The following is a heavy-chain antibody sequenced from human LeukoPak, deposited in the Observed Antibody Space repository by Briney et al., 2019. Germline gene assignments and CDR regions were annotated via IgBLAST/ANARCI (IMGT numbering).Heavy chain of an antibody. CDR2: ISSSGGTI. CDR3: ARETEYQLSYYYYGMDV. CDR1: GFTFSDYY. V-gene: IGHV3-11*01. J-gene: IGHJ6*02. Sequence: PGGSLRLSCAASGFTFSDYYMSWIRQAPGQGLEWVSYISSSGGTIYYADSVKGRFTISRDNAKNSLYLQMNSLRVEDTAVYYCARETEYQLSYYYYGMDVWGQGTTVTVSS. D-gene: IGHD2-2*01.